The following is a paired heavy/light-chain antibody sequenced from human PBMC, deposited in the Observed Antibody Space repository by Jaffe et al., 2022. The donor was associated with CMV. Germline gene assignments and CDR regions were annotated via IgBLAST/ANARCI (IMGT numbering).Heavy chain of an antibody. CDR1: AYTFTDYY. J-gene: IGHJ3*01. CDR2: INPDNGGT. D-gene: IGHD2-8*02. CDR3: TRNLVGYDGFDV. Sequence: QVQLVQSGAEVKKPGASVKVSCKALAYTFTDYYIHWVRQAPGQGLEWMGRINPDNGGTNYAQNFQGRVTMTRDTSITTAYMELSSLRSDDTAFYYCTRNLVGYDGFDVWGRGTMVIVSS. V-gene: IGHV1-2*02.
Light chain of an antibody. CDR3: QQCNSLPLT. CDR1: QDISKF. J-gene: IGKJ4*01. V-gene: IGKV1-33*01. Sequence: DIQMTQSPSSLSASVGDRVTITCQASQDISKFLHWYQQKPGTAPKLLISDASNLEAGVSSRFSGRGSGTDFTFTISSLQPEDVATYYCQQCNSLPLTFGGGTKVDIK. CDR2: DAS.